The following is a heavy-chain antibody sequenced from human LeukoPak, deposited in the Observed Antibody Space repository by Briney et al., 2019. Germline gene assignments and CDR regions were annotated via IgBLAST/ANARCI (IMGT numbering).Heavy chain of an antibody. D-gene: IGHD3-10*01. CDR2: IYYTGNT. V-gene: IGHV4-39*07. CDR3: ARGSLLWFGELQYYFDY. CDR1: GVSISSSYSY. J-gene: IGHJ4*02. Sequence: PSETLSLTCTVSGVSISSSYSYWGWIRQPPGMGLEWIGSIYYTGNTYYNASLKSQVSISIDTSKNQFSLKLSSVTAADTAVYYCARGSLLWFGELQYYFDYWGQGTLVTVSS.